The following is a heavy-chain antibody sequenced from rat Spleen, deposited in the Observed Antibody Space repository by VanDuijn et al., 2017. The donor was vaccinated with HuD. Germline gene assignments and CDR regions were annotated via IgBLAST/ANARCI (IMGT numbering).Heavy chain of an antibody. Sequence: QVQLKESGPGLVQPSQTLSLTCTVSGFSLTSNSVHWVRQPPGKGLEWMGGIWGDGSTDYNSALKSRLSISRDTSKSQVFLKMNSLQTDDTAIYFCTSDYGDYWGQGVMVTVSS. V-gene: IGHV2-1*01. CDR2: IWGDGST. CDR1: GFSLTSNS. D-gene: IGHD1-11*01. CDR3: TSDYGDY. J-gene: IGHJ2*01.